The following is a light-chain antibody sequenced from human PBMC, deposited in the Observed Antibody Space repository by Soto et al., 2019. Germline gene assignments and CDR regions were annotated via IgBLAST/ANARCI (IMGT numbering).Light chain of an antibody. Sequence: QSVMTEPPSVSAAPGQKVTISCSGSSSNIGGNSVSWYQQLPGTAPKLLIYDDNKRPSGIPDRFSGSKSGTSATLRITGFQTGDEADYYCGSWDSSLSAYVFGTGTKLTVL. CDR2: DDN. V-gene: IGLV1-51*01. CDR3: GSWDSSLSAYV. CDR1: SSNIGGNS. J-gene: IGLJ1*01.